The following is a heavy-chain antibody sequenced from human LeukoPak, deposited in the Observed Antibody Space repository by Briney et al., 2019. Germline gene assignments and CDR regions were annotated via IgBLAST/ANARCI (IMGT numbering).Heavy chain of an antibody. CDR2: ISSSSSTI. J-gene: IGHJ4*02. CDR1: GFTFSSYS. Sequence: GGSLRLSCAASGFTFSSYSMNWVRQAPGKGLEWVSYISSSSSTIYYADSVKGRFTISRDNSKNTLYLQMNSLRAEDTAVYYCARNSVQRWYGSGSYYVFDYWGQGTLVTVSS. CDR3: ARNSVQRWYGSGSYYVFDY. V-gene: IGHV3-48*01. D-gene: IGHD3-10*01.